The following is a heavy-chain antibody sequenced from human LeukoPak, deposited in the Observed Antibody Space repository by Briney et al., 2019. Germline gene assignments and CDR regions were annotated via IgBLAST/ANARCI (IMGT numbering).Heavy chain of an antibody. D-gene: IGHD3-10*01. CDR2: IIPIFGTA. Sequence: SVKVSCKASGGTFSSYAISWVRQAPGQGLEWMGGIIPIFGTANYAQKFQGRVTITADESTSTAYMELSSLRSEDTAVYYCARGIAMVPGVIWEYYYYYMDVWGKGTTVTISS. J-gene: IGHJ6*03. CDR3: ARGIAMVPGVIWEYYYYYMDV. V-gene: IGHV1-69*13. CDR1: GGTFSSYA.